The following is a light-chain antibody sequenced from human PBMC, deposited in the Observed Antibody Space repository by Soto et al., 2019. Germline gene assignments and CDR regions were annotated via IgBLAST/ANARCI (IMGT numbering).Light chain of an antibody. CDR3: QQANSYPWT. J-gene: IGKJ1*01. Sequence: DLNMTQTPSSMCESVVASVTLSCRASQNVNRFLNWYQQKPGKAPKLLIYGADRLQSGVPSRFSGSGSGTDFTLTLSSLQPEDFATYYCQQANSYPWTVGQGNKV. CDR1: QNVNRF. V-gene: IGKV1-39*01. CDR2: GAD.